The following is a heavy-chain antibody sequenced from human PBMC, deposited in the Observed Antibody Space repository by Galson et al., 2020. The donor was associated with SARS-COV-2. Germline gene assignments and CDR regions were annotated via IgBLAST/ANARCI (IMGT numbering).Heavy chain of an antibody. V-gene: IGHV3-30*04. J-gene: IGHJ6*02. Sequence: GESLKISCAASGFTFSNHALHWVRQAPGKGLEWVAIISYEGRVKYNEESVKGRFTISRDNAKNSLYLQMNSLRAEDTAVYYCARDQAPTPDYDILTGYYTGRYYYYGMDVWGQGTTVTVSS. CDR2: ISYEGRVK. D-gene: IGHD3-9*01. CDR3: ARDQAPTPDYDILTGYYTGRYYYYGMDV. CDR1: GFTFSNHA.